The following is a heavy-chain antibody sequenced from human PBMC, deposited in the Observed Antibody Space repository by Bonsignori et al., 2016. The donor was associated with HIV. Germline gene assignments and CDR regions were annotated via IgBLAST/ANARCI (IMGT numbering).Heavy chain of an antibody. V-gene: IGHV1-69*10. J-gene: IGHJ5*02. CDR3: ARDQGPGEWLFLYNWFDP. CDR2: IIPILGIA. Sequence: WVRQAPGQGLEWMGGIIPILGIANYAQKFQGRVTITADESTSTAYMELSSLRSEDTAVYYCARDQGPGEWLFLYNWFDPWGQGTLVTVSS. D-gene: IGHD3-3*01.